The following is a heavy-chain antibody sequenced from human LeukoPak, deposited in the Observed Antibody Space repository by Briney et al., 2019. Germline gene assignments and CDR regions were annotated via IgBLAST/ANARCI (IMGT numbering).Heavy chain of an antibody. CDR2: IYYSGST. V-gene: IGHV4-39*07. D-gene: IGHD6-13*01. J-gene: IGHJ5*02. Sequence: SETLSLTCTVSGGSISSSSYYWGWIRQPPGKGLEWIGSIYYSGSTYYNPSLKSRVTISVDTSKNQFSLKLTSVTAADTAVYYCARAWGGSSWYLNWFDPWGQGTLVTVSS. CDR3: ARAWGGSSWYLNWFDP. CDR1: GGSISSSSYY.